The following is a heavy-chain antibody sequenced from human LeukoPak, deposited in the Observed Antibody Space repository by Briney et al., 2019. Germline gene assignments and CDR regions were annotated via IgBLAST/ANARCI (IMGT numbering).Heavy chain of an antibody. D-gene: IGHD1/OR15-1a*01. CDR3: ARDCITGTPYYYYGMDV. J-gene: IGHJ6*02. CDR1: GFTFSSYS. CDR2: ISSSSSYI. V-gene: IGHV3-21*04. Sequence: GGSLRLSCAASGFTFSSYSMNWVRQAPGKGLEWVSSISSSSSYIYYADSVKGRFTISRDNVKNSLYLQMNSLRAEDTAVYYCARDCITGTPYYYYGMDVWGQGTTVTVSS.